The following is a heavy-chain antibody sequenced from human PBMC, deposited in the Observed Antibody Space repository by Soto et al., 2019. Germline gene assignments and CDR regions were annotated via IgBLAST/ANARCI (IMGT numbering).Heavy chain of an antibody. D-gene: IGHD2-8*01. J-gene: IGHJ4*02. CDR3: SKDRRGGRAVLDS. CDR2: ISYDAKYK. CDR1: GISFSDYG. Sequence: PGGSLRLSCAASGISFSDYGMHWVRQAPGKGLEWVAIISYDAKYKYYAESVKGRFTISRDNSRNTLNLQMTSLGGEDTAVYYCSKDRRGGRAVLDSWGQGTPVTVSS. V-gene: IGHV3-30*18.